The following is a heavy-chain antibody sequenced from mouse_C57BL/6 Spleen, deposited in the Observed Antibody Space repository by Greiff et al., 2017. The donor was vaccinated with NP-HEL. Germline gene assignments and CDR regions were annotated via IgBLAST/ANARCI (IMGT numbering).Heavy chain of an antibody. J-gene: IGHJ2*01. CDR3: ARSDSSGDLFDY. CDR2: IHPNSGST. CDR1: GYTFTSYW. Sequence: VQLQQSGAELVKPGASVKLSCKASGYTFTSYWMHWVKQRPGQGLEWIGMIHPNSGSTNYNEKFKSKATLTVDKSSSTAYMQLSSLTSEDSAVYYCARSDSSGDLFDYWGQGTTLTVSS. V-gene: IGHV1-64*01. D-gene: IGHD3-2*02.